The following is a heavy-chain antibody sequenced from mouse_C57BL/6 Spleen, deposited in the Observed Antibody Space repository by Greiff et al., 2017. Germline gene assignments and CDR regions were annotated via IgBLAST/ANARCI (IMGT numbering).Heavy chain of an antibody. CDR3: ARGELVPDY. D-gene: IGHD4-1*01. J-gene: IGHJ2*01. V-gene: IGHV5-4*03. CDR2: ISDGGSYT. CDR1: GFTFSSYA. Sequence: EVNLVESGGGLVKPGGSLKLSCAASGFTFSSYAMSWVRQTPEKRLEWVATISDGGSYTYYPDNVKGRFTISRDNAKNNLYLQMSHLKSEDTAMYYCARGELVPDYWGQGTTLTVSS.